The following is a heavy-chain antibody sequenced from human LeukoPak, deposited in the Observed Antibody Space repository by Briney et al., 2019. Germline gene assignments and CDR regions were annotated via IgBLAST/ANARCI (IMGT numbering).Heavy chain of an antibody. Sequence: PSETLSLTCTVSGGSISSSSYYWGWIRQPPGKGLEWIGSIYYSGSTYYNPSLKSRVTISVDTSKNQFSLKLSSVTAADTAVYYCARAPGLYYDSSGYYYFLYYFDYWGQGTLVTVSS. CDR1: GGSISSSSYY. D-gene: IGHD3-22*01. V-gene: IGHV4-39*07. CDR3: ARAPGLYYDSSGYYYFLYYFDY. CDR2: IYYSGST. J-gene: IGHJ4*02.